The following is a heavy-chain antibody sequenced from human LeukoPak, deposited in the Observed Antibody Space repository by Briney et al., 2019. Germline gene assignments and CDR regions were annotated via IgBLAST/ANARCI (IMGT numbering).Heavy chain of an antibody. CDR1: GGSISSYY. CDR3: ARVSRAQDIVVVPAAWGAFDI. V-gene: IGHV4-59*01. D-gene: IGHD2-2*01. Sequence: TSETLSLTCTVSGGSISSYYWSWIRQPPGKGLEWIWYIYYSGSTNYNPSLKSRVAISVDTSKNQFSLKLSSVTAADTAVYYCARVSRAQDIVVVPAAWGAFDIWGQGTMVTVSS. CDR2: IYYSGST. J-gene: IGHJ3*02.